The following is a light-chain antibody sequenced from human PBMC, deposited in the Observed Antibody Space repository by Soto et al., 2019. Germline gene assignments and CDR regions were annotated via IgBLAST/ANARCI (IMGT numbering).Light chain of an antibody. J-gene: IGKJ2*01. CDR3: QQYNNYT. V-gene: IGKV1-5*03. CDR2: KAS. Sequence: DIQMTQSPSTLSASVGDRVTITCRASQSISSWLAWYQQKPGKAPKLLIYKASSLESGVPSRFSGSGSGTEFTLTISSLQPDDFATYYCQQYNNYTFGQGTKLEIK. CDR1: QSISSW.